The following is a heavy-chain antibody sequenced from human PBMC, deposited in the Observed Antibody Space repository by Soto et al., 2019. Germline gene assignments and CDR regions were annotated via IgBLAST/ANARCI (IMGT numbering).Heavy chain of an antibody. CDR2: IIPIFGTA. CDR1: GGTFSSYA. CDR3: ARDRGNYDFWSGPAGMDV. J-gene: IGHJ6*02. V-gene: IGHV1-69*13. D-gene: IGHD3-3*01. Sequence: ASVKVSCKASGGTFSSYAISWVRQAPGQGLEWMGGIIPIFGTANYAQKFQGRVTITADESTSTAYMELSSLSSEDTAVYYCARDRGNYDFWSGPAGMDVWGQGTTVTVSS.